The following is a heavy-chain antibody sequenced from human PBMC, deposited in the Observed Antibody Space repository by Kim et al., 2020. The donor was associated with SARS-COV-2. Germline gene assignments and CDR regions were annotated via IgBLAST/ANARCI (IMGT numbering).Heavy chain of an antibody. V-gene: IGHV3-11*01. CDR2: ISSSGSTI. CDR3: ASPDGSGYVDAFDI. Sequence: GGSLRLSCAASGFTFSDYYMSWIRQAPGKGLEWVSYISSSGSTIYYADSVKGRFTISRDNAKNSLYLQMNSLRAEDTAVYYCASPDGSGYVDAFDIWGQGTMVTVSS. CDR1: GFTFSDYY. D-gene: IGHD3-22*01. J-gene: IGHJ3*02.